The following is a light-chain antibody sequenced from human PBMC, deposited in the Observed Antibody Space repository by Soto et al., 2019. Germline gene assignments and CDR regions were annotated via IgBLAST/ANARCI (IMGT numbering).Light chain of an antibody. CDR3: QQYGNSRA. V-gene: IGKV3-20*01. CDR1: QSVSSYY. J-gene: IGKJ1*01. CDR2: GAS. Sequence: ENVLTQPPGTLSLSPGERATLSCRASQSVSSYYLAWYQQEPGQAPRLLIYGASSRATGIPDRFSGSGSGTDFTLTISRLEPEDFAVYYCQQYGNSRAFGQGTKVDI.